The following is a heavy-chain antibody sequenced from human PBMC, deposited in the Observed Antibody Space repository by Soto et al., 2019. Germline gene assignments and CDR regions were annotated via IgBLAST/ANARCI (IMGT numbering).Heavy chain of an antibody. CDR3: AKSGGASPYYFDY. CDR2: ISVSGGGT. J-gene: IGHJ4*02. CDR1: AFTFNTYA. D-gene: IGHD1-26*01. V-gene: IGHV3-23*01. Sequence: VQLLESGGGLVKPGGSLRLSCEASAFTFNTYAMAWVGQAPGKGLEWVSAISVSGGGTYYADSVKGRFTISRDTSKNTLYLQMNSLRADDTAVYYCAKSGGASPYYFDYWGRGTLVTVSS.